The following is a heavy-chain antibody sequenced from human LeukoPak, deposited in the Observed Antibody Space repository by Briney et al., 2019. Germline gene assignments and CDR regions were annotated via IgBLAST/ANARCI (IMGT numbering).Heavy chain of an antibody. Sequence: GRSLRLSCAASGFTFSSFAIHWVRQAPGKGLEWVAVISDDGSNTYYAYSVKGRFTISRDNSKNTVYLQMNSLRAEDTAVYYCAKDQRRSTWNYGDALDFWGQGTMVFVSP. D-gene: IGHD1-7*01. CDR2: ISDDGSNT. CDR3: AKDQRRSTWNYGDALDF. J-gene: IGHJ3*01. V-gene: IGHV3-30*01. CDR1: GFTFSSFA.